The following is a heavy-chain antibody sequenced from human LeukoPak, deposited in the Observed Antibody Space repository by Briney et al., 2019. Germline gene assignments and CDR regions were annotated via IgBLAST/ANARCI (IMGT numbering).Heavy chain of an antibody. CDR1: GGPMSSYF. J-gene: IGHJ5*02. CDR3: ARAPTFGYWFDP. V-gene: IGHV4-4*07. Sequence: SETLSLTCCVSGGPMSSYFWRWIRQPAGKGLEWIGRIYTSGSTNYNPSLKSRVTMSVDTSKNLLSLKLNSVTAADTAVYYCARAPTFGYWFDPWGQGTLVTVSS. D-gene: IGHD3-10*02. CDR2: IYTSGST.